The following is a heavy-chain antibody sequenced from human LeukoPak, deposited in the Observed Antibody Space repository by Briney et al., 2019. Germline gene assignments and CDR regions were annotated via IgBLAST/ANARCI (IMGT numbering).Heavy chain of an antibody. Sequence: SETLSLTCTVSGGSISSYYWSWIRQPPGKGLEWIGYIYYSGSTNYNPSLKSRVTISLDTSKNQFSLKLSSVTAADTAVYYCARARVDYGMDVWGQGTTVTVSS. CDR2: IYYSGST. V-gene: IGHV4-59*01. CDR3: ARARVDYGMDV. CDR1: GGSISSYY. D-gene: IGHD2-15*01. J-gene: IGHJ6*02.